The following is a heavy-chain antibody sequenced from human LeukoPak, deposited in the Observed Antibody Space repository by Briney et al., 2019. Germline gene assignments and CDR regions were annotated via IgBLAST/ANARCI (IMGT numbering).Heavy chain of an antibody. V-gene: IGHV3-23*01. CDR2: ISGGSGST. CDR1: GFTFSSYA. D-gene: IGHD4-17*01. Sequence: PGGSLRLSCAASGFTFSSYAMSWVRQAPGKGLAWVSTISGGSGSTYCADSVKGRSTISRDNSKNTLYLQMNSLRAEDTAVYYCARDGNDYGDPLFDYWGQGTLVTVSS. CDR3: ARDGNDYGDPLFDY. J-gene: IGHJ4*02.